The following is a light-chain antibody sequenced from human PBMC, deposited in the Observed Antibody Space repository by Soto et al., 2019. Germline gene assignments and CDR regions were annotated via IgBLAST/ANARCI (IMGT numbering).Light chain of an antibody. CDR2: SAS. CDR1: QSINNY. CDR3: SPSYSRPPP. V-gene: IGKV1-39*01. Sequence: DVQMTQSPSSLSASVGDTVTITCRASQSINNYLNWYEQKPGEAPKLLMYSASTLQSGVPSRFSGSGTGTEFTFTITSLETESFAVYYFSPSYSRPPPFGGGTKVEI. J-gene: IGKJ4*01.